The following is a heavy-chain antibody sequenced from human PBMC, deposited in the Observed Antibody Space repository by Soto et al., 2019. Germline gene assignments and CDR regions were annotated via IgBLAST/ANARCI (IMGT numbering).Heavy chain of an antibody. D-gene: IGHD1-26*01. CDR3: AKDFRWELLGWFDP. CDR2: ISGSGGST. J-gene: IGHJ5*02. V-gene: IGHV3-23*01. CDR1: GFTFISYA. Sequence: LRLSCAASGFTFISYAMSWVRQAPGQGLEWVSAISGSGGSTYYADSVKGRFTISRDNSKNTLYLQMNSLRAEDTAVYYCAKDFRWELLGWFDPWGQGTLVTVSS.